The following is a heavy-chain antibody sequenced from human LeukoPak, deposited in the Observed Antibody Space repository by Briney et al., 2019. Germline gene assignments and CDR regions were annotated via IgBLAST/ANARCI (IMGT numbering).Heavy chain of an antibody. CDR3: ARWDDSAWAFGN. CDR2: IAHSGTT. D-gene: IGHD6-19*01. J-gene: IGHJ4*02. V-gene: IGHV4-59*08. CDR1: GGSISSYS. Sequence: PSETLSLTCTVSGGSISSYSWSWIRQSPGKGLEWVGYIAHSGTTSYKSSLKSRVTISVDTSKNQLSLRLTSVTAADTAVYYCARWDDSAWAFGNWGPGTLVTVSS.